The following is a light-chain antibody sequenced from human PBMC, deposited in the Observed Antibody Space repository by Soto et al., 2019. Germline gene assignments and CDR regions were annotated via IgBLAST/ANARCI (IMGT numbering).Light chain of an antibody. CDR3: QSYDSSLSGSV. CDR1: SSNIGAGYD. V-gene: IGLV1-40*01. CDR2: GNS. J-gene: IGLJ2*01. Sequence: QPVLTQPPSGSGAPGQRVTLSCTWSSSNIGAGYDVHWYQQLPGTAPKLLIYGNSNRPSGVPDRFSGSKSGTSASLAITGLQAEDEADYYCQSYDSSLSGSVFGGGTKLTVL.